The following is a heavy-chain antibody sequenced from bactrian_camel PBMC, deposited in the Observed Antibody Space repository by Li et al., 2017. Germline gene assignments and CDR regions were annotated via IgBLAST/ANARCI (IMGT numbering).Heavy chain of an antibody. CDR3: AKSGGGYSDFDY. D-gene: IGHD7*01. J-gene: IGHJ6*01. Sequence: HVQLVESGGDSVQAGGSLRLSCSVSGYSYSTHCMGWIRHVPGKEREGVATITNDGTTSYADSVKGRFTISRDNAKNTMYLQLNGLQTEDTAMCYCAKSGGGYSDFDYWGQGTQVTVS. CDR2: ITNDGTT. CDR1: GYSYSTHC. V-gene: IGHV3S53*01.